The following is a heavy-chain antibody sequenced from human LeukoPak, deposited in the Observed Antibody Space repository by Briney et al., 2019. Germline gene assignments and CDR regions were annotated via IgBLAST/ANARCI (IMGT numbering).Heavy chain of an antibody. V-gene: IGHV3-23*01. CDR1: GFTFSNYA. D-gene: IGHD6-19*01. J-gene: IGHJ4*02. CDR3: AKAAAVAVYFDY. Sequence: GGSLRLSCSASGFTFSNYAMSWVRQAPGKGLEWVSTISGSGGSIYYADSVKGRFTISRDNSRNTLYLQMNSLRADDTAAYYCAKAAAVAVYFDYWGQGTLVTVSS. CDR2: ISGSGGSI.